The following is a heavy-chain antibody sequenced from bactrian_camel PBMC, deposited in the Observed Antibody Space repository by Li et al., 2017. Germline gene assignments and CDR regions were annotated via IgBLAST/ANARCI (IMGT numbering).Heavy chain of an antibody. D-gene: IGHD6*01. CDR1: GFTFTTAA. V-gene: IGHV3S35*01. Sequence: VQLVESGGGSVQAGGSLRLSCAASGFTFTTAAMNWVRQAPGKGLEYISHIHSGGSNTYYSDSVRGRSTVSRDNAKNVVYLQMNMVTPSDTALYWCAAAEGSWYGVYKHWAQGTQVTVS. CDR2: IHSGGSNT. CDR3: AAAEGSWYGVYKH. J-gene: IGHJ4*01.